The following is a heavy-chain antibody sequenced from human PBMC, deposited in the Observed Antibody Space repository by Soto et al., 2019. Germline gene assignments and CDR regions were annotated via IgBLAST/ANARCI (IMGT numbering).Heavy chain of an antibody. CDR2: IYYSGST. J-gene: IGHJ2*01. V-gene: IGHV4-39*01. D-gene: IGHD3-10*02. CDR1: GGSIRSSSYY. CDR3: ARHVRLATYENWYFDL. Sequence: SETLSLTCTVSGGSIRSSSYYWGWIRQPSGKGPEWIGRIYYSGSTYYNPSLKSRVTMSEDTSKNQFSLKLTSVTAADTAVYYCARHVRLATYENWYFDLWGRGTLVTVSS.